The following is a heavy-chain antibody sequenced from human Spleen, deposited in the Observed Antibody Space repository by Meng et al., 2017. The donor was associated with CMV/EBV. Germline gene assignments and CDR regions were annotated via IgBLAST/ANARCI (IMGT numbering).Heavy chain of an antibody. CDR3: AKDSGASRVRGYSEPR. CDR2: VSGSCSST. CDR1: GFPFRNYG. J-gene: IGHJ4*02. V-gene: IGHV3-23*01. D-gene: IGHD5-18*01. Sequence: GESLKIYCAASGFPFRNYGMNWVRQAPGKGLEWVSAVSGSCSSTYYADSVKGRFTISRDNSKNSLYLQMDSLRAEDTAVYYCAKDSGASRVRGYSEPRWGQGTLVTVSS.